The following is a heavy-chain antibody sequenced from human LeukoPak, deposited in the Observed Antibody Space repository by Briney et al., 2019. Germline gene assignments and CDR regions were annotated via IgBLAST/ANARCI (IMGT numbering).Heavy chain of an antibody. Sequence: SETLSLTCAVYGGSFSGYYWSWIRQPPGKGLEWIGEINHSGSTNYNPSLESRVTISVDTSKNQFSLKLSSVTAADTAVYYCARSAWYCSSTSCYLDYWGQGTLVTVSS. CDR2: INHSGST. V-gene: IGHV4-34*01. CDR1: GGSFSGYY. CDR3: ARSAWYCSSTSCYLDY. D-gene: IGHD2-2*01. J-gene: IGHJ4*02.